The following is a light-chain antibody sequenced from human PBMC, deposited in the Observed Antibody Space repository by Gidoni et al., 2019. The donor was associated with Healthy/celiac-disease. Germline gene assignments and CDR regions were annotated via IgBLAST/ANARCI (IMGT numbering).Light chain of an antibody. CDR2: EVS. J-gene: IGLJ2*01. V-gene: IGLV2-23*02. Sequence: QSAPTQPVSVSGSPGQSITISCTGPSSDDGSDNLVSWYQQHPGKAPKLMIYEVSKRPSGVSNRFSGSKSGNTASLTISGLQAEDEADYYCCSYAGSRVFGGGTKLTVL. CDR1: SSDDGSDNL. CDR3: CSYAGSRV.